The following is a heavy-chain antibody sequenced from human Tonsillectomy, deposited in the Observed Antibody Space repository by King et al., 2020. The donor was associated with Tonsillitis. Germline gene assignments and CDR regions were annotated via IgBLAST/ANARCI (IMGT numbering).Heavy chain of an antibody. J-gene: IGHJ6*03. CDR1: GYTLPTYG. CDR2: ISSYNTNT. V-gene: IGHV1-18*01. CDR3: ARWAEYYYYHYMDV. Sequence: VQLVESGAEVKKPGASVKVSCKASGYTLPTYGISWVRQAPGQGLEWMGWISSYNTNTNSAQKLQDRVTLTTDTSSNTAHMELRNLTSDDTAVYYCARWAEYYYYHYMDVWGKGTTVTVSS.